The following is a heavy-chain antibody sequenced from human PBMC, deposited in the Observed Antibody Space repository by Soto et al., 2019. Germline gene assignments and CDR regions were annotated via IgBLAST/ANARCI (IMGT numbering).Heavy chain of an antibody. V-gene: IGHV4-31*03. CDR1: GGSISSGGYY. D-gene: IGHD4-17*01. CDR3: ARDYGDYPTQTGAFDI. J-gene: IGHJ3*02. Sequence: SETLSLTCTVSGGSISSGGYYWSWIRQHPGKGLEWIGYIYYSGSTYYNPSLKSRVTISVDTSKNQFSLKLSSVTAADTAVYYCARDYGDYPTQTGAFDIWGQGTMVTVSS. CDR2: IYYSGST.